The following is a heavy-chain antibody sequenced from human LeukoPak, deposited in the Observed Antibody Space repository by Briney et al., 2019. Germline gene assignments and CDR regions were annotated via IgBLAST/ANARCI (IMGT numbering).Heavy chain of an antibody. J-gene: IGHJ4*02. V-gene: IGHV3-23*01. CDR3: ASQRLDSSGWD. Sequence: GGSLRLSCAASGFTFSSYAMSWVRQAPGKGLEGVSAISGSGGSTYYADSVEGRFTISRDNSKNTLYLQMNSLRAEDTAVYYCASQRLDSSGWDWGQGTLVTVSS. CDR1: GFTFSSYA. D-gene: IGHD6-19*01. CDR2: ISGSGGST.